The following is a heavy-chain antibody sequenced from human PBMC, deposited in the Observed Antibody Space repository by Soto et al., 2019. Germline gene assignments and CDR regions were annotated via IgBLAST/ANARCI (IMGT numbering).Heavy chain of an antibody. V-gene: IGHV4-39*01. D-gene: IGHD2-15*01. Sequence: QLQLQESGPGLVKPSETLSLTCTVSGGSISSSSYYWGWIRQPPGKGLEWIGSIYYSGSTYYNPSLKSRVTISVDTSKNQFSLKLSSVTAADTAVYYCARRYCSGGSCYSDYYFDYWGQGTLVTVSS. CDR2: IYYSGST. J-gene: IGHJ4*02. CDR3: ARRYCSGGSCYSDYYFDY. CDR1: GGSISSSSYY.